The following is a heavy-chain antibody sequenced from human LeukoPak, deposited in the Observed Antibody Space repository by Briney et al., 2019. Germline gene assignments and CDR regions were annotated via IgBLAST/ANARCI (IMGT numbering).Heavy chain of an antibody. CDR2: IYYSGSA. V-gene: IGHV4-39*01. CDR3: ARHSYFDY. Sequence: PSETLSLTCTVSGVSISSSSYYWGWIRQPPGKGLEWIGSIYYSGSAYYNPSLKSRVTISVDTSKNQFSLKLSSATAADTAVYYCARHSYFDYWGQGTLVTVSS. CDR1: GVSISSSSYY. J-gene: IGHJ4*02.